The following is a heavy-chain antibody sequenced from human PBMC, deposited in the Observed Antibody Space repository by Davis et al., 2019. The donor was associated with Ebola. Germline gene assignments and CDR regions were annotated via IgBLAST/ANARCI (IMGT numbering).Heavy chain of an antibody. CDR1: GFTFSSYA. D-gene: IGHD3-22*01. J-gene: IGHJ4*02. V-gene: IGHV3-15*01. CDR2: IKSKTDGGTT. Sequence: GESLKISCAASGFTFSSYAMSWVRQAPGKGLEWVGRIKSKTDGGTTDYAAPVKGRFTISRDDSKNTLYLQMNSLRAEDTAVYYCAKSLTTYYYDSSGYYSRYYFDYWGQGTLVTVSS. CDR3: AKSLTTYYYDSSGYYSRYYFDY.